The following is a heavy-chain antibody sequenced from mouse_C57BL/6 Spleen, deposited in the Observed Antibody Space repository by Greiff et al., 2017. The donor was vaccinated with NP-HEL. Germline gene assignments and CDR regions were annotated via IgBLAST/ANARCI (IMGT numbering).Heavy chain of an antibody. Sequence: EVQRVESGAELVKPGASVKLSCTASGFHIKDYYMHWVKQRTEQGLGWIGRIDPEDGETKYAPKFQGKATITADTSSNTAYLQLSSLTSEDTAVYYCARHYDYDPYAMDYWGQGTSVTVSS. CDR2: IDPEDGET. CDR1: GFHIKDYY. D-gene: IGHD2-4*01. J-gene: IGHJ4*01. V-gene: IGHV14-2*01. CDR3: ARHYDYDPYAMDY.